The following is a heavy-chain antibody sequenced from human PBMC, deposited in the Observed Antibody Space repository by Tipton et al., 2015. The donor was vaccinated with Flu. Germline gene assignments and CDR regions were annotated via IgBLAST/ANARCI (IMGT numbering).Heavy chain of an antibody. D-gene: IGHD3-10*01. CDR2: IHKTGII. CDR3: ARDVTYYYISGSSYLDS. CDR1: GDSIGSDYY. Sequence: TLSLTCSVSGDSIGSDYYWGWIRQPPERGLEWIGNIHKTGIIYFNPSLTGRVTMSVDTSKNQFSLTLTSVTAADTAVYYCARDVTYYYISGSSYLDSWGQGTLVTVSS. V-gene: IGHV4-38-2*02. J-gene: IGHJ4*02.